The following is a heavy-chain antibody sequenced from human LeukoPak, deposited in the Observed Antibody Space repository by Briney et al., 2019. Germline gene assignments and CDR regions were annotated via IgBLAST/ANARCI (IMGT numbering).Heavy chain of an antibody. CDR2: IKQEGSEK. CDR1: GFTFSNYL. D-gene: IGHD3-16*01. Sequence: GGALRLSCVASGFTFSNYLLTWVRQAPGKGLECVGHIKQEGSEKSYVDSVKGRFNISRDNDKNSVYLQMNRLRVEDTAVYYCARDHVGGRYYYMDVWGEGTTVTVSS. J-gene: IGHJ6*03. CDR3: ARDHVGGRYYYMDV. V-gene: IGHV3-7*01.